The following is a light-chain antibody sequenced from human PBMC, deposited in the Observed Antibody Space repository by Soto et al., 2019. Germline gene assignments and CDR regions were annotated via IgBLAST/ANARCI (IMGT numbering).Light chain of an antibody. V-gene: IGKV1-5*03. CDR3: QQYNSYSRT. J-gene: IGKJ1*01. CDR1: QSISSW. CDR2: KAS. Sequence: IQMTQSPSSLAASVGDRVTITCRASQSISSWLAWYQQKPGKAPKLLIYKASSLESGVPSRFSGSGSGTEFTLTISSLQPDDFATYYCQQYNSYSRTFGQGTTVDIK.